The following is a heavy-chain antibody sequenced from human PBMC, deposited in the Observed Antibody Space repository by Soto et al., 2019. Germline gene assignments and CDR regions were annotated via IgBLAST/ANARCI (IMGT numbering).Heavy chain of an antibody. CDR3: GRGRSGQIVVFY. CDR2: IGPETGAT. CDR1: GYTFTGHY. J-gene: IGHJ4*02. Sequence: ASVKVSCKASGYTFTGHYIHWVRQAPEQGPEWMGEIGPETGATRYAQKFQGRVTMTRDMSITTVYMEFNNLSPDHPAVYYCGRGRSGQIVVFYWGQGIPVTVSS. D-gene: IGHD1-26*01. V-gene: IGHV1-2*02.